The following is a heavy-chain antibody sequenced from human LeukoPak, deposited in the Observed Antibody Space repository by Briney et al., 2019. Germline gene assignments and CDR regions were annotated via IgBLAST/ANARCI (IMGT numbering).Heavy chain of an antibody. Sequence: PSETLSLTCAVSGGSISSSNWWSWVRQPPGKGLEWIGEIYHGGSTNYNPSLKSRVTISVDRSKNQFSLKLNSVTAADTAVYYCARHASLRSPYDYWGRGTLVTVSS. CDR1: GGSISSSNW. CDR2: IYHGGST. V-gene: IGHV4-4*02. CDR3: ARHASLRSPYDY. D-gene: IGHD3-16*01. J-gene: IGHJ4*02.